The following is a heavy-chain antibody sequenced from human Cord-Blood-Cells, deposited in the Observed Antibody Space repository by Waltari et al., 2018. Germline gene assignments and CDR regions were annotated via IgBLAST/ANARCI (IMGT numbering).Heavy chain of an antibody. CDR3: ARDSSSSIYFQH. V-gene: IGHV3-21*01. CDR1: GFPFSSSS. D-gene: IGHD6-6*01. Sequence: EVQLVESGGGLVKPGGSLRLSCAASGFPFSSSSMHWVRQVPGKGLDWVSSISSSSSYIYYADSVKGRFTISRDNAKNSLYLQMNSLRAEDTAVYYCARDSSSSIYFQHWGQGTLVTVSS. J-gene: IGHJ1*01. CDR2: ISSSSSYI.